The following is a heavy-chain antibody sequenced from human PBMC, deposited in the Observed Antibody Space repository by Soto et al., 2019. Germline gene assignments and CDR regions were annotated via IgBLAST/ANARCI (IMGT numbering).Heavy chain of an antibody. CDR3: ARDRGSYALDY. Sequence: QVQLVQSGAEVKKPGASVKVSLKASGYTLTRYGVIWVRQAPGQGLEWMGWISAYNGNTHYAQKLQGRVTMTTDTSTSTAYMELRSLRADDTAVYYCARDRGSYALDYWGQGTLVTVSS. CDR2: ISAYNGNT. D-gene: IGHD1-26*01. J-gene: IGHJ4*02. V-gene: IGHV1-18*01. CDR1: GYTLTRYG.